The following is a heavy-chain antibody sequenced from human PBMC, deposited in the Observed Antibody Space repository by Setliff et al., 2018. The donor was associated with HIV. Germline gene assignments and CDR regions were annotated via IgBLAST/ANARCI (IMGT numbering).Heavy chain of an antibody. Sequence: GGSLRLSCTASGFTFGDYPMSWVRQAPGKGLEWVGFIRSKTYGGTTEYAASVKGRFTISRDDSKNIAYLQMNSLKTEDTAIYYCNTYYGSGSYYYYYYYMDVWGKGTMVTVSS. CDR1: GFTFGDYP. CDR3: NTYYGSGSYYYYYYYMDV. CDR2: IRSKTYGGTT. D-gene: IGHD3-10*01. V-gene: IGHV3-49*04. J-gene: IGHJ6*03.